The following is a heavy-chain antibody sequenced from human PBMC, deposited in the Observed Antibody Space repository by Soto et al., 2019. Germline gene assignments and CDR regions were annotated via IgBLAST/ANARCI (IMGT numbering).Heavy chain of an antibody. CDR1: GYNYNLHW. J-gene: IGHJ6*02. Sequence: PGESLKLSCRGSGYNYNLHWISWVRQKPGRGLEWMGIIYPGDSDTRYNPSFQGQVTISVDKSINTAYLQWDSLEASDTATYYCARHLRSYDFFQYYYGIDVWGQGSTVTVSS. V-gene: IGHV5-51*01. CDR2: IYPGDSDT. CDR3: ARHLRSYDFFQYYYGIDV. D-gene: IGHD3-16*01.